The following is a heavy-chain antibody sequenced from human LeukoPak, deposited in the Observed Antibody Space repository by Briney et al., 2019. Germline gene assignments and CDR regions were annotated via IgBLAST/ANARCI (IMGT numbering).Heavy chain of an antibody. CDR1: GDAISNCYYG. CDR3: AMGMSVEETQSSLNGFDP. V-gene: IGHV4-30-4*01. J-gene: IGHJ5*02. D-gene: IGHD6-19*01. Sequence: PSQTLSLTCTVSGDAISNCYYGWTWIRQPPGKGLEWIGYIYHSVNTYYNPSLQSRVTISEATSKKQFSLKLMSVTPADTGVYNSAMGMSVEETQSSLNGFDPWGQGVLVTVSS. CDR2: IYHSVNT.